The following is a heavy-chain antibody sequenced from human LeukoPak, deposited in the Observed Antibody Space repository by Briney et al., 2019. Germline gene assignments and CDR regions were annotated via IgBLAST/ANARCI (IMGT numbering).Heavy chain of an antibody. V-gene: IGHV3-9*01. CDR3: ARDHYSSSSELYYYYMDV. D-gene: IGHD6-6*01. J-gene: IGHJ6*03. Sequence: GGSLRLSCAASGFTFDDYAMHWVRQAPGKGLEWVSGISWNSGSIGYADSVKGRFTISRDNAKNSLYLQMNSLRAEDTAVYYCARDHYSSSSELYYYYMDVWGKGTTVTVSS. CDR2: ISWNSGSI. CDR1: GFTFDDYA.